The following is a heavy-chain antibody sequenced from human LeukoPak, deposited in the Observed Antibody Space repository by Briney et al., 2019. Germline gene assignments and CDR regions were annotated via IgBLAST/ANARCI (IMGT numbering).Heavy chain of an antibody. V-gene: IGHV3-23*01. J-gene: IGHJ4*02. CDR1: GFTFSSYG. CDR3: AGSSWTDY. D-gene: IGHD6-13*01. CDR2: IGGSGGNT. Sequence: GGSLRLSCAASGFTFSSYGMSWVRQAPGKGLEWVSAIGGSGGNTYYADSVKGRFTISRDNSKNTLHLQMNSLRTEDTAVYYCAGSSWTDYWGQGTLVTVSS.